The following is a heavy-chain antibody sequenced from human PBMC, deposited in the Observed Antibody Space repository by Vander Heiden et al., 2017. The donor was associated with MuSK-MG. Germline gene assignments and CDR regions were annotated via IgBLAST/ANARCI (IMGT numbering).Heavy chain of an antibody. CDR2: ISGSGIST. Sequence: EVQLLESGGGLVQPGGSLRLSCAASGFTFSSYAMSWVRQAPGKGLAWVSGISGSGISTYYADAVKGRFTISRDNSKNTLYLQMKRMRAEDTAVYYCAKDRTSSGYYFDYWGQGTLVTVSS. CDR3: AKDRTSSGYYFDY. CDR1: GFTFSSYA. V-gene: IGHV3-23*01. D-gene: IGHD3-22*01. J-gene: IGHJ4*02.